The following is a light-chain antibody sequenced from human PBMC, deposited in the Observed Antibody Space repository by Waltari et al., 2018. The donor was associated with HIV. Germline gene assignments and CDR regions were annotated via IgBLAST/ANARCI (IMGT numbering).Light chain of an antibody. Sequence: EIVMTQSPATLSVSPGGRATLSCRVSQSVSNNLAWYKQKPGQPPRLLIHDASIRATGLPARFTGRGYGTEFTLTLSNVQSEDFAVYYCQQYNSWPPSFGPGTKVDIK. CDR2: DAS. V-gene: IGKV3-15*01. J-gene: IGKJ3*01. CDR3: QQYNSWPPS. CDR1: QSVSNN.